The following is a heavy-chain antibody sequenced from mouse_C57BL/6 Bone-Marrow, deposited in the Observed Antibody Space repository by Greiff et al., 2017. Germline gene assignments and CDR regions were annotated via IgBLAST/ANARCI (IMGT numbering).Heavy chain of an antibody. CDR1: GYTFTSYW. J-gene: IGHJ4*01. CDR3: AREKIYYYYAMDY. V-gene: IGHV1-52*01. Sequence: QVQLQQPGAELVRPGSSVKLSCKASGYTFTSYWMHWVKQRPIQGLEWIGNIDPSDSETHYNQKFKDKATLTVDKSSSTAYMQLSSLTSEDSAAYYCAREKIYYYYAMDYWGQGTSVTVSS. D-gene: IGHD2-1*01. CDR2: IDPSDSET.